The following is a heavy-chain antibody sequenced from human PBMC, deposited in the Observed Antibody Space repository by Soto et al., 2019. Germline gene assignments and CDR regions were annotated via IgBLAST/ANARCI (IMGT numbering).Heavy chain of an antibody. CDR1: GFTVSSNY. CDR2: IYSGGST. J-gene: IGHJ2*01. V-gene: IGHV3-53*01. D-gene: IGHD2-2*01. CDR3: ARVPTEYCSSTSCFSYWFFDL. Sequence: PGGSLRLSCAASGFTVSSNYMSWVRQAPGKGLEWVSVIYSGGSTYYADSVKGRFTISRDNSKNTLYPQMNSLRAEDTAVYYCARVPTEYCSSTSCFSYWFFDLWGRGTLVTVS.